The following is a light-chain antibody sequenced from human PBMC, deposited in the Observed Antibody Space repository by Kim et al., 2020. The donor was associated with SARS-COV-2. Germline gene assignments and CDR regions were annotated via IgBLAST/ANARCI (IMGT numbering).Light chain of an antibody. CDR1: QSISSA. CDR3: QQYNSYPWT. CDR2: KAS. Sequence: AAVRDSVTITCRASQSISSALAWYQQKPGKAPKLLIYKASSLESGVPSRFSGSGSGTEFTLTISSLQPDDFATYYCQQYNSYPWTFGQGTKVDIK. V-gene: IGKV1-5*03. J-gene: IGKJ1*01.